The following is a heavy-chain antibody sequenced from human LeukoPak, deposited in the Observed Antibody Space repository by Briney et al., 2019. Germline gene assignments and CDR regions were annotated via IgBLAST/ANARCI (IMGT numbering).Heavy chain of an antibody. CDR3: ARAVMSRFDY. CDR2: IYYSGST. Sequence: SETLSLTCTVSGGSLSSYYWSWLRQSPGKGLEWIGYIYYSGSTNYNPSLKSRVTISIDTSKNQLSLKLSSVTAADTAVYFCARAVMSRFDYWGQGTLVTVSS. J-gene: IGHJ4*02. CDR1: GGSLSSYY. D-gene: IGHD3-16*01. V-gene: IGHV4-59*01.